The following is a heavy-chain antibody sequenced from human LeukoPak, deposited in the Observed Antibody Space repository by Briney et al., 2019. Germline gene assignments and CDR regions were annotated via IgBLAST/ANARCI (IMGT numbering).Heavy chain of an antibody. D-gene: IGHD2-15*01. Sequence: GGSLRLSCAASGFSFSDYYMHWVRQAPGKGLEWVSSISFDSGDETLYADSVKGRFTVSRDNSKNTLYLQMNSLRAEDTAVYYCAKDRAAQGWFDPWGQGTLVTVSS. J-gene: IGHJ5*02. CDR3: AKDRAAQGWFDP. V-gene: IGHV3-23*01. CDR1: GFSFSDYY. CDR2: ISFDSGDET.